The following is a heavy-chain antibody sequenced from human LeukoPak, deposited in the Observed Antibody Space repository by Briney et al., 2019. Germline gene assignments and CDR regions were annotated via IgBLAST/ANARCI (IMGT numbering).Heavy chain of an antibody. CDR2: IYYSGNT. CDR3: ARQRGGYVDY. D-gene: IGHD2-15*01. Sequence: PSETLSLTCTVSGGSISSYHWSWIRQPPGKGLEWIGYIYYSGNTNYNPSLKSRVTISVDTSKNQFSLMLGSVTAADTAVFYCARQRGGYVDYWGQGTLVTVSS. V-gene: IGHV4-59*08. J-gene: IGHJ4*02. CDR1: GGSISSYH.